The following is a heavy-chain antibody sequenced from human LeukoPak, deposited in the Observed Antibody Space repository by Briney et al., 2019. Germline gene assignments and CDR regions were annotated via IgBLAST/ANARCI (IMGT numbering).Heavy chain of an antibody. CDR2: IIPIFGTA. CDR3: ARAGGFSYGSFDY. D-gene: IGHD5-18*01. CDR1: GGTFSSYA. Sequence: SVRVSCKASGGTFSSYAISWVRQAPGQGLEWMGRIIPIFGTANYAQKFQGRVTITTDESTSTAYMELSSLRSEDTAVYYCARAGGFSYGSFDYWGQGTLVTVSS. J-gene: IGHJ4*02. V-gene: IGHV1-69*05.